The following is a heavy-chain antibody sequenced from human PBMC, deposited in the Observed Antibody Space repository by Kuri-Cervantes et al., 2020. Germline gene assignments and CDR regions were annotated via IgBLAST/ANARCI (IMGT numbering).Heavy chain of an antibody. Sequence: SVKVSCKASGYTFTSYYMHWVRQAPGQGLEWMGGIIPIFGTANYAQKFQGRVTITADESTSTAYMELSSLRSEDTAVYYCARDFAETYYYDSSGDAFDIWGQGTMVTVSS. V-gene: IGHV1-69*13. D-gene: IGHD3-22*01. J-gene: IGHJ3*02. CDR3: ARDFAETYYYDSSGDAFDI. CDR2: IIPIFGTA. CDR1: GYTFTSYY.